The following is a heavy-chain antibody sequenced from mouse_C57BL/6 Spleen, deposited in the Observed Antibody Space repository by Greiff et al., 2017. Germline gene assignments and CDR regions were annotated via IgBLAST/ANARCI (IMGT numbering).Heavy chain of an antibody. CDR1: GYSITSGYY. J-gene: IGHJ2*01. V-gene: IGHV3-6*01. Sequence: EVQLQQSGPGLVKPSQSLSLTCSVTGYSITSGYYWNWIRQFPGNKLEWMGYISYDGSNNYHPSLKNRISITRDTSKNQFFLKLNSVTTEDTATYYCARGEGGWLLLDYWGQGTTLTVSS. CDR3: ARGEGGWLLLDY. D-gene: IGHD2-3*01. CDR2: ISYDGSN.